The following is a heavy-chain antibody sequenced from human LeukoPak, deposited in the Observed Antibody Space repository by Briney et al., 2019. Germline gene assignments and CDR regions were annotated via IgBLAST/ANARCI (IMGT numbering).Heavy chain of an antibody. D-gene: IGHD3-10*01. V-gene: IGHV1-18*04. J-gene: IGHJ4*02. CDR2: ISAYNGNT. Sequence: ASVKVSCKASGYTFTSYGISWVRQAPGQGLEWMGWISAYNGNTNYAQKLQGRVTMTTDTSTSTAYMELRSLRSDDTAVYYCARDLYYYYGSGSYLNDYWGQGTLSPSPQ. CDR3: ARDLYYYYGSGSYLNDY. CDR1: GYTFTSYG.